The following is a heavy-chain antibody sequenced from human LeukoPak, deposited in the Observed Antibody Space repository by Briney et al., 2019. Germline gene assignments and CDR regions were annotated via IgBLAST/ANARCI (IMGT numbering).Heavy chain of an antibody. D-gene: IGHD3-22*01. V-gene: IGHV3-53*01. CDR3: ARRAGDYSHPYDY. CDR1: GFTFSSYS. J-gene: IGHJ4*02. Sequence: GGSLRLSCAASGFTFSSYSMNWVRQAPGKGLEWVSFIYSGGNTYYADSVKGRFTISRDNSKNTVHLQMNSLRAEDTAMYYCARRAGDYSHPYDYWGQGTLVTVSS. CDR2: IYSGGNT.